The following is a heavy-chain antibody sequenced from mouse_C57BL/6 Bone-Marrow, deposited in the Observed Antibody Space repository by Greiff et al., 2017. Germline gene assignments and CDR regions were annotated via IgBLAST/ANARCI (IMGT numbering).Heavy chain of an antibody. V-gene: IGHV1-69*01. D-gene: IGHD1-1*01. CDR1: GYTFTSYW. Sequence: VQLQQPGAELVMPGASVKLSCKASGYTFTSYWMHWVKQRPGQGLEWIGEIDPSDSYTNYNQKFKGKSTLTVDKSSSTAYMQLSSLTSEDSAVYYCATFYYYGSSYPAWFAYWGQGTLVTVSA. J-gene: IGHJ3*01. CDR2: IDPSDSYT. CDR3: ATFYYYGSSYPAWFAY.